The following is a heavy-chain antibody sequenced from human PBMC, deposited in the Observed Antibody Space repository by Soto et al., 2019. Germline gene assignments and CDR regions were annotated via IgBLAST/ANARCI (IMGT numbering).Heavy chain of an antibody. Sequence: ASVKVSCKVSGYTLTELSMHWVRQAPGKGLEXXVGFDPEDGETIYAQKFQGRVTMTEDTSTDTAYMELSSLRSEDTAVYYCATDLIRNIVVVPAAIRRAFDPWGQGTPVTVSS. CDR2: FDPEDGET. J-gene: IGHJ5*02. CDR1: GYTLTELS. D-gene: IGHD2-2*01. V-gene: IGHV1-24*01. CDR3: ATDLIRNIVVVPAAIRRAFDP.